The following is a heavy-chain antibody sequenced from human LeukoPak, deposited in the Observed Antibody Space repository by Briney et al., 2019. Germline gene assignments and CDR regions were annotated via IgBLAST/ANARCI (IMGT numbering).Heavy chain of an antibody. D-gene: IGHD5-12*01. CDR1: GGSISSYY. J-gene: IGHJ4*02. Sequence: PSETLSLTCTVSGGSISSYYWSWIRQPAGKGLEWIGRIYTSGSTNYNPSLKSRVTISVDTSKNQFSLKLSSVTAADTVVYYCARESSGYSGYDWSGLGYWGQGTLVTVSS. CDR3: ARESSGYSGYDWSGLGY. CDR2: IYTSGST. V-gene: IGHV4-4*07.